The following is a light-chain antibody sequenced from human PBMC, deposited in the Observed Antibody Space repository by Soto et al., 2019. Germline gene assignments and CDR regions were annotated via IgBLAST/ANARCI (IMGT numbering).Light chain of an antibody. V-gene: IGKV3-15*01. Sequence: EIVMTQSPATVSVSPGERATHSCRASQSVSSNLAWYQQKPGQAPRLLIYGASTRATGIPARFSGSGSGTEFTLTISSLQSEDFAVYYCQQYNNWWTFGQGTKVDIK. J-gene: IGKJ1*01. CDR3: QQYNNWWT. CDR2: GAS. CDR1: QSVSSN.